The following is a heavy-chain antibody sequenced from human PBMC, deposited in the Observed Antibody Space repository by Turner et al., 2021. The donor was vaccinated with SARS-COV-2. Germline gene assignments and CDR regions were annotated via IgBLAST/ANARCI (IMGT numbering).Heavy chain of an antibody. CDR3: ATAPPYCTNGVCPNWFDP. Sequence: QVQLVQSGAEVKKPGASVKVSCKVSGYTLIEFSMHWVRQAPGKGLEWMGGFDPEDGETIYAQKFQGRVTMTEDTSTDTAYMELSSLRSEDTAVYYCATAPPYCTNGVCPNWFDPWGQGTLVTVSS. CDR1: GYTLIEFS. D-gene: IGHD2-8*01. J-gene: IGHJ5*02. CDR2: FDPEDGET. V-gene: IGHV1-24*01.